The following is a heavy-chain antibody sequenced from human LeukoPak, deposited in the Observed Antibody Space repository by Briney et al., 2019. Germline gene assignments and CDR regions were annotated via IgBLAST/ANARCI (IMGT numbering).Heavy chain of an antibody. D-gene: IGHD6-19*01. V-gene: IGHV3-30*18. CDR1: GFTFSSYG. CDR2: ISYDGSNK. CDR3: AKDLHRGWMGGMDV. Sequence: PGGSLRLSCVASGFTFSSYGMHWVRQAPGKGLEWVAVISYDGSNKYYADSVKGRFTISRDNSKNTLYLQMNSLRAEDTAVYYCAKDLHRGWMGGMDVWGQGTTVTVSS. J-gene: IGHJ6*02.